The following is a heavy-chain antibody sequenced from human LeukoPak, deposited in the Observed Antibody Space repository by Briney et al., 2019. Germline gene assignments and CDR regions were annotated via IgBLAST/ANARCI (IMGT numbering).Heavy chain of an antibody. CDR1: GGSFSGYY. Sequence: SETLSFTCAVYGGSFSGYYWSGIRQPPGKGLEWIGEINHSGSTNYNPSLKSRVTISVDASKNQFSLKLSSVTAADTAVYYCARARSAWFDPWGQGTLVTVSS. V-gene: IGHV4-34*01. J-gene: IGHJ5*02. CDR2: INHSGST. CDR3: ARARSAWFDP. D-gene: IGHD3-3*01.